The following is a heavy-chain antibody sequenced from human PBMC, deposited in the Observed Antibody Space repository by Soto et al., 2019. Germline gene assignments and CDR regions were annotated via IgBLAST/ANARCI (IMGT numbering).Heavy chain of an antibody. V-gene: IGHV5-51*01. CDR1: GYSFASYW. J-gene: IGHJ3*02. D-gene: IGHD6-13*01. CDR2: IYPGDSDT. Sequence: LKISCKGSGYSFASYWIGWVRQMPGKGLEWMGIIYPGDSDTRYSPSFQGQVTISADKSISTAYLQWSSLKASDTAMYYCASLIAAAGTEDAFDIWGQGTMVTVSS. CDR3: ASLIAAAGTEDAFDI.